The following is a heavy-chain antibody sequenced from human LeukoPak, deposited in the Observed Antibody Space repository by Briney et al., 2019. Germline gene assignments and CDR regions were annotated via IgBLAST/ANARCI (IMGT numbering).Heavy chain of an antibody. CDR2: ITTYNGNT. V-gene: IGHV1-18*01. CDR3: AREVPYDSSRYYQPFDY. CDR1: GYTFTSYG. Sequence: VASVTVSCKASGYTFTSYGISWVRQAPGQGLEWMGWITTYNGNTNYAQNLQGRVTMTTDTSTSTAYMELRSLRSDDTAVYYCAREVPYDSSRYYQPFDYWGQGTLVTVSS. D-gene: IGHD3-22*01. J-gene: IGHJ4*02.